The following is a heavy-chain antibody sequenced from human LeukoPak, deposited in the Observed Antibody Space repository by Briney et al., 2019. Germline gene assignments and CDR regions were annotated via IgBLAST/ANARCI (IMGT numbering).Heavy chain of an antibody. D-gene: IGHD1-14*01. J-gene: IGHJ4*02. CDR1: GYTFSAYE. V-gene: IGHV1-8*02. CDR3: ARHTSWYPNDY. Sequence: ASVKVSCKASGYTFSAYEINWVRQASGQGLEWVGWVNTNTGKTDYAQKFQGRVTMTRATSLSTVYMELSGLRSDDTAVYYWARHTSWYPNDYWGQGTLVTVSS. CDR2: VNTNTGKT.